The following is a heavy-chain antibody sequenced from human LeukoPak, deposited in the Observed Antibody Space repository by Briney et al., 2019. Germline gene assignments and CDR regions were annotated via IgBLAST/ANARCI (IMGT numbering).Heavy chain of an antibody. D-gene: IGHD3-3*01. CDR1: GYTFTSYG. CDR3: ARDQSSGRFLEWFLKGNDAFDI. V-gene: IGHV1-18*01. CDR2: ISAYNGNT. J-gene: IGHJ3*02. Sequence: ASVKVSCKASGYTFTSYGISWVRQAPGQGIEWMGWISAYNGNTNYAQKLQGRVTLTTDTSTSTAYLERRSLRSDDTAVYYCARDQSSGRFLEWFLKGNDAFDIWGQGTMVTVSS.